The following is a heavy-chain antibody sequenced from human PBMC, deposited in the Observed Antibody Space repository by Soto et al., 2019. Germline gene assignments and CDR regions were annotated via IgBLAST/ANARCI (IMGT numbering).Heavy chain of an antibody. V-gene: IGHV3-23*01. CDR1: GFTFSSYA. Sequence: GGSLRLSCAASGFTFSSYAMSWVRQAPGKGLEWVSAISGSGGSTYYADSVKGRFTISRDNSKNTLYLQMNSLRAEDMAVYYCAEDRGSNYRFGWSPVVYWGQGTLVTVSS. CDR2: ISGSGGST. D-gene: IGHD4-4*01. J-gene: IGHJ4*02. CDR3: AEDRGSNYRFGWSPVVY.